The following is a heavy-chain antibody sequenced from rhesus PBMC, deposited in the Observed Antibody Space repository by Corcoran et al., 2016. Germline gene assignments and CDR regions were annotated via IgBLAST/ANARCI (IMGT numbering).Heavy chain of an antibody. D-gene: IGHD1-1-1*01. J-gene: IGHJ6*01. Sequence: QVQLQESGPGLLKPSDTLSPTCAVSGGSISGGYVWGWIRHPQGKGLEWIGIIYSISGNTYYNPSLKSRVTISTDTSKNQFSLKLSSVTAADTAVYYCARIYSWTYGLDSWGQGVVVTVSS. CDR1: GGSISGGYV. V-gene: IGHV4S7*01. CDR2: IYSISGNT. CDR3: ARIYSWTYGLDS.